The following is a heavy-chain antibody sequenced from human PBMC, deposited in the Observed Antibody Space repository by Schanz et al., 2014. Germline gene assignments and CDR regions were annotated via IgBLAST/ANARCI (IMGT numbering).Heavy chain of an antibody. CDR2: IWYDGSGK. D-gene: IGHD3-9*01. CDR3: ARDSGPYYDKSMDV. CDR1: GFTFSSYG. V-gene: IGHV3-33*01. Sequence: QVQLVESGGGVVQFGRSLRLSCVASGFTFSSYGMHWVRQAPGKGLEWMAVIWYDGSGKYYADSVKGRFTISRDSPKNTLYLQMNSLRAEDTALYYCARDSGPYYDKSMDVWGQGTTVAVSS. J-gene: IGHJ6*02.